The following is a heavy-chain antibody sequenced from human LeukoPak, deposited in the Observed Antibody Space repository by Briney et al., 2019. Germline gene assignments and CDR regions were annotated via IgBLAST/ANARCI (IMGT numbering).Heavy chain of an antibody. Sequence: GGSLRLSCAAPGFTFSSYGMHWVRQAPGKGLEWVAVISYDGSNKYYADSVKGRFTISRDNSKNTLYLQMNSLRAEDTAVYYCAKDAARYCSGGGCYSDYWGQGTLVTVSS. D-gene: IGHD2-15*01. CDR1: GFTFSSYG. CDR3: AKDAARYCSGGGCYSDY. J-gene: IGHJ4*02. CDR2: ISYDGSNK. V-gene: IGHV3-30*18.